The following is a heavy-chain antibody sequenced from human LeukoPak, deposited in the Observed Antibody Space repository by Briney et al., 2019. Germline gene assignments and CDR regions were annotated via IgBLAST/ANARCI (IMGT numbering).Heavy chain of an antibody. V-gene: IGHV3-30*02. CDR1: GFTFSGYG. CDR3: AKDPPPGYYYDSSGYNRLDY. J-gene: IGHJ4*02. D-gene: IGHD3-22*01. CDR2: IRYDGSNK. Sequence: GGSLRLSCAASGFTFSGYGMHWVRQAPGKGLEWVAFIRYDGSNKYYADSVKGRFTISRDNSKNTLYLQMNSLRAEDTAVYYCAKDPPPGYYYDSSGYNRLDYWGQGTLVTVSS.